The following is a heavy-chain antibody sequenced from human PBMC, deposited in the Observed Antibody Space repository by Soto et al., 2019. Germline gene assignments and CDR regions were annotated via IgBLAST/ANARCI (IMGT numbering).Heavy chain of an antibody. Sequence: PWWSLRLSCSASVFTCTRYSMNWFRQAPGKGLEWVSSISSTTNYIYYADSMKGRFTVPRDNAKNSVYLKMNSLSAEDTAVYYCARESEDLTSNFDYWGQGTLVTVSS. CDR1: VFTCTRYS. V-gene: IGHV3-21*01. CDR3: ARESEDLTSNFDY. J-gene: IGHJ4*02. CDR2: ISSTTNYI.